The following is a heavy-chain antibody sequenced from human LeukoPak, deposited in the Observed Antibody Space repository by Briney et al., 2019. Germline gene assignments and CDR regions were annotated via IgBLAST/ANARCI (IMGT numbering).Heavy chain of an antibody. J-gene: IGHJ4*02. CDR3: AKDNRRHYTSGPNPDSLH. CDR2: ISWNSGSI. Sequence: GGSLRLSCAGSGFIFNNYAMHWVRQPPGKGLEWVSGISWNSGSIDYADSVKGRFTISRDNARNSLYLQMNSLRVEDTAFNYCAKDNRRHYTSGPNPDSLHWGQGALVTVSS. V-gene: IGHV3-9*01. D-gene: IGHD6-19*01. CDR1: GFIFNNYA.